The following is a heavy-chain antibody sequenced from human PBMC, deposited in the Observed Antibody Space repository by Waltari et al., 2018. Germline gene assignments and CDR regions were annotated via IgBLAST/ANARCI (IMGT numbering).Heavy chain of an antibody. CDR3: VRLEDCSGPGGNCYSGDSFALDV. D-gene: IGHD2-15*01. Sequence: QVQLPQWGAGQLQPSETLSLTCAVYGGSFRGYYWGWLRPPPGKGLVWIGEINHNGNINYNPYLRSRITMLVDTSRSQFSLKVNSVTAADTAVYYCVRLEDCSGPGGNCYSGDSFALDVWGQGTTVTVSS. CDR1: GGSFRGYY. V-gene: IGHV4-34*02. J-gene: IGHJ6*02. CDR2: INHNGNI.